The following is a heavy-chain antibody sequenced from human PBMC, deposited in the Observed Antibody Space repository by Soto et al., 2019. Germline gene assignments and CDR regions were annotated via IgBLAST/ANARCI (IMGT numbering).Heavy chain of an antibody. Sequence: ASVKVSCKASGYIFSNYGISWVRQAPGQGLEWMGWISTYNANTYYAQKFQGRVTMTTDTSTSTAYMELRSLRSDDTAVFYCERERDGSSWSSTESLSYCGQGTLVTVSS. CDR1: GYIFSNYG. CDR3: ERERDGSSWSSTESLSY. CDR2: ISTYNANT. V-gene: IGHV1-18*01. D-gene: IGHD6-13*01. J-gene: IGHJ1*01.